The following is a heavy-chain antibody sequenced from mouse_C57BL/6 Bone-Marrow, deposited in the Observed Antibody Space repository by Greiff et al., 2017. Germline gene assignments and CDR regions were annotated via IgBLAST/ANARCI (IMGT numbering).Heavy chain of an antibody. V-gene: IGHV5-9-1*02. D-gene: IGHD1-1*01. CDR2: ISSGGDYI. CDR1: GFTFSSYA. J-gene: IGHJ3*01. CDR3: TRDRYYGSSPWFAY. Sequence: EVTLVESGEGLVKPGGSLKLSCAASGFTFSSYAMSWVRQTPEKRLEWVAYISSGGDYIYYADTVKGRFTISRDNARNTLYLQMSSLKSEDTAMYYCTRDRYYGSSPWFAYWGQGTLVTVSA.